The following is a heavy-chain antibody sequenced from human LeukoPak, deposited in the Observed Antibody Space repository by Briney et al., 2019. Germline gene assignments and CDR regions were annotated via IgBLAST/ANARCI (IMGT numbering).Heavy chain of an antibody. V-gene: IGHV3-23*01. CDR3: AKAASGWPFDY. CDR2: ISGSGGST. CDR1: GCTVSSKA. J-gene: IGHJ4*02. D-gene: IGHD6-19*01. Sequence: GGSLGLSCAASGCTVSSKAMGWVRLAPGTGLKWVSAISGSGGSTYYADSVKGRFTISRDNSKNTLYLQMNSLRAEDTAVYYCAKAASGWPFDYWGQGTLVTVSS.